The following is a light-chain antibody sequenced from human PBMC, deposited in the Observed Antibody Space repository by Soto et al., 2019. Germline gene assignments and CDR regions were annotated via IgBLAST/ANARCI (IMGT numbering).Light chain of an antibody. J-gene: IGKJ1*01. CDR1: QGISIN. V-gene: IGKV3-15*01. CDR2: GAS. Sequence: EIVLTQSPGTLSLPPGERATLSCRASQGISINYLAWYQQKPGQAPRLLIYGASTRATGIPARFSGSGSGTEFTLTISSLQSEDFAVYYCQQYNNWPRTFGQGTKVDIK. CDR3: QQYNNWPRT.